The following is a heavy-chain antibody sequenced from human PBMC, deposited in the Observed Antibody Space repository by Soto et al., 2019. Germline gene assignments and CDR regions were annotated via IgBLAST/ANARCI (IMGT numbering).Heavy chain of an antibody. J-gene: IGHJ4*02. CDR1: GFSLNTSGVG. D-gene: IGHD3-16*01. Sequence: SGPTLVNPTQILTLTCTFSGFSLNTSGVGVGWTRQPPGKTLEWLAFIYWDDDKRYSASLKSRLSITKDTSKNQVVLVMTNMNPVDTATYYCAHRLIRAPSYFAYWGQGMLVTVSS. CDR2: IYWDDDK. V-gene: IGHV2-5*02. CDR3: AHRLIRAPSYFAY.